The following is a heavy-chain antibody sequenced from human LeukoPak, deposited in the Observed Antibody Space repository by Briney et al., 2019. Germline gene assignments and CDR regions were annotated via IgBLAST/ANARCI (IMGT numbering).Heavy chain of an antibody. CDR2: INPNSGGT. D-gene: IGHD2-15*01. CDR3: ARGVVAATFYYYMDV. CDR1: GYTFTGYY. J-gene: IGHJ6*03. Sequence: ASVKVSCKASGYTFTGYYMHWVRQAPGQGLEWMGWINPNSGGTNYAQKFQGRVTTTRDTSISTAYMELSSLTSDDTAVYYCARGVVAATFYYYMDVWGKGTTVTVSS. V-gene: IGHV1-2*02.